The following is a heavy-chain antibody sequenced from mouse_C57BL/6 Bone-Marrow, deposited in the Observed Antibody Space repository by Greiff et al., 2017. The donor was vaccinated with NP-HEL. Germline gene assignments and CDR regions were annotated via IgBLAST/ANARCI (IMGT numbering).Heavy chain of an antibody. J-gene: IGHJ4*01. D-gene: IGHD1-1*01. V-gene: IGHV7-3*01. CDR2: IRNKANGYTT. Sequence: EVQLVESGGGLVQPGGSLSLSCAASGFTFTDYYMSWVRQPPGKALEWLGFIRNKANGYTTEYSASVKGRFTISRDNSQSILYLQMNALRAEDSATYYCARFPHYYGSSYAMDYWGQGTSVTVSS. CDR1: GFTFTDYY. CDR3: ARFPHYYGSSYAMDY.